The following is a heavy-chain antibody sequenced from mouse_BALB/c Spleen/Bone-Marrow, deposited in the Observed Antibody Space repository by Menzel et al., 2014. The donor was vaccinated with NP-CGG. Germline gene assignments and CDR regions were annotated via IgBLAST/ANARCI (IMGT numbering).Heavy chain of an antibody. CDR1: GFNIKDTY. J-gene: IGHJ4*01. CDR2: IDPANGNA. Sequence: EVQLQQSGAELVKPGASVKLSCTASGFNIKDTYMHWVKQRPEQGLEWIGRIDPANGNAKYDPKFQGKATITADTSSNPASLQLSSLTSEDTAVYYCARWEYYAMDYWGQGTSVTVSS. CDR3: ARWEYYAMDY. D-gene: IGHD4-1*01. V-gene: IGHV14-3*02.